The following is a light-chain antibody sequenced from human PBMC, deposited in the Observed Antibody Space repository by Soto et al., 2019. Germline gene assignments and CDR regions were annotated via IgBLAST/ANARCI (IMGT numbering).Light chain of an antibody. J-gene: IGKJ1*01. CDR2: AAS. Sequence: DIQMTQSPSSVSASVGDRVTITCRASQGITNWLAWYQQKPGKAPKLLIYAASGLPSGVPSRFSGSGSGTEFTLTISSLQPDDFGTYYCQEYNSYTGTFGPGSNVDI. CDR3: QEYNSYTGT. V-gene: IGKV1D-16*01. CDR1: QGITNW.